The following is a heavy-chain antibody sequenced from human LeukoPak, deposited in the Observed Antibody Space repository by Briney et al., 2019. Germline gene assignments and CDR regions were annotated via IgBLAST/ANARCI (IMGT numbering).Heavy chain of an antibody. D-gene: IGHD3-9*01. J-gene: IGHJ4*02. V-gene: IGHV4-61*02. CDR2: IYTSGST. Sequence: SETLSLTCTVSGGSISSGSYYWSWIRQPAGKGLEWIGRIYTSGSTNYNPSLKSRVTISVDTSKNQFSLKLSSVTAADTAVYYCAREGYDILTGYYRFDYWGQGTLVTVSS. CDR3: AREGYDILTGYYRFDY. CDR1: GGSISSGSYY.